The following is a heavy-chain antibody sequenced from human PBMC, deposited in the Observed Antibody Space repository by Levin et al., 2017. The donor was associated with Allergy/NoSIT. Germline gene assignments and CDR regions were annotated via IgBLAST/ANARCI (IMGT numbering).Heavy chain of an antibody. V-gene: IGHV3-15*01. CDR3: TTGSDIGELGTFDI. CDR2: IKSKTDGGTT. D-gene: IGHD3-10*01. J-gene: IGHJ3*02. Sequence: GESLKISCAASGFTFSNAWMSWVRQAPGKGLEWVGRIKSKTDGGTTDYAAPVKGRFTISRDDSKNTLYLQMNSLKTEDTAVYYCTTGSDIGELGTFDIWGQGTMVTVSS. CDR1: GFTFSNAW.